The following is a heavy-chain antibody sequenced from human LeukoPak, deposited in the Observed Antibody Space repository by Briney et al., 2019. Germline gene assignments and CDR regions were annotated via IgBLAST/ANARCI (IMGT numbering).Heavy chain of an antibody. Sequence: PSETLSLTCTVSGGSISSHYWSWIRQSPGKGLEWIGYIYYSGSTNYNPSLKSRVTISVDTAKNHFSLNLSSVTAADTAVYYCARSDGYGLIGIWGQGTMVTVSS. CDR2: IYYSGST. CDR1: GGSISSHY. V-gene: IGHV4-59*11. CDR3: ARSDGYGLIGI. D-gene: IGHD3-10*01. J-gene: IGHJ3*02.